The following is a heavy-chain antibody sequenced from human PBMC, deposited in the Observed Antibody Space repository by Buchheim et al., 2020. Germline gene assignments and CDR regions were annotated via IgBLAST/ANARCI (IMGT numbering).Heavy chain of an antibody. Sequence: HLHLQESGPGLVKPSETLSLTCSVSGDSIRSSAYFWGWIRQSPGRALEWIASINYSGRAFYNPSLESRVTMSLDTSNNQFSLKLHSVTAADTAVYCCAREGWGAKSEDDDWGPGTL. CDR2: INYSGRA. CDR3: AREGWGAKSEDDD. CDR1: GDSIRSSAYF. J-gene: IGHJ4*02. V-gene: IGHV4-39*07. D-gene: IGHD3-16*01.